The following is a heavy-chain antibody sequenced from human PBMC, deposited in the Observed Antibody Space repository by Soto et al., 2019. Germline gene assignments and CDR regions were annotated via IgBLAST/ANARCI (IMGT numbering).Heavy chain of an antibody. CDR3: ARAKFESTGWHQFDI. D-gene: IGHD7-27*01. V-gene: IGHV4-34*01. Sequence: DTLSLTCTVSCGSFTGHFLSWVRQPPGKGLEWIGEVSHSGNTKYYPSLRSRVTLSVDSSKNQISLALTSVTAADTAVYYCARAKFESTGWHQFDIWGQGTLVTVSS. J-gene: IGHJ4*02. CDR1: CGSFTGHF. CDR2: VSHSGNT.